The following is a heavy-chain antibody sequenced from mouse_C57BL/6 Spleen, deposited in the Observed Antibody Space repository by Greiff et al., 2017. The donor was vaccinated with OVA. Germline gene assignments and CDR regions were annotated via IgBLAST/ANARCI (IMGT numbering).Heavy chain of an antibody. D-gene: IGHD1-1*01. J-gene: IGHJ1*03. CDR2: IDPSDSET. CDR1: GYTFTSYW. V-gene: IGHV1-52*01. CDR3: AITTVVANWYFDV. Sequence: VQLQQPGAELVRPGSSVKLSCKASGYTFTSYWMHWVKQRPIQGLEWIGNIDPSDSETHYNQKFKDKATLTVDKSSSTAYMQLSSLTSDDSAVYYCAITTVVANWYFDVWGTGTTVTVSS.